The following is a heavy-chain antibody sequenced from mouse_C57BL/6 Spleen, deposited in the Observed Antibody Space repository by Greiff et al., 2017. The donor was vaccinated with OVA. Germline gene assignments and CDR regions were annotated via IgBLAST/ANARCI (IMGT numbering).Heavy chain of an antibody. CDR2: INPNNGGT. CDR3: ERGALFYYGNPAWFAY. V-gene: IGHV1-26*01. J-gene: IGHJ3*01. Sequence: VQLQQSGPELVKPGASVKISCKASGYTFTDYYMNWVKPSHGKSLEWIGDINPNNGGTSYNEKFKGKATLTVDKSSSTAYMELRSLTSENSAVYYVERGALFYYGNPAWFAYWGQGTLVTVSS. D-gene: IGHD2-1*01. CDR1: GYTFTDYY.